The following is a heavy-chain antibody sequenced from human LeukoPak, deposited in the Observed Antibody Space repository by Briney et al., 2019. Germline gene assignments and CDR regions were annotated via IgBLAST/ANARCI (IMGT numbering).Heavy chain of an antibody. CDR1: GGSIGSYY. CDR2: IYYSGST. D-gene: IGHD6-19*01. V-gene: IGHV4-59*01. J-gene: IGHJ3*02. Sequence: LEALSLTCTVSGGSIGSYYWSWIRQPPGKGLEWLGYIYYSGSTNYNPSLKSRVTISVDTSKNQFSLKLYSVTAADTAVYYCARARYSSGSAGAFDIWGQGTVVTVSS. CDR3: ARARYSSGSAGAFDI.